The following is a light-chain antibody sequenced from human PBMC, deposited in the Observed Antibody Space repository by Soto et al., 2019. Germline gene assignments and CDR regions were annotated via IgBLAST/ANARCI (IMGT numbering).Light chain of an antibody. Sequence: ETGLKQSPATMSLSPGERANLSCRASQSVSSYLVWYQQQPGQAPRLLIYDASNRATGIPARFSGSGSGTDFTLTIRSLEPEDFEYYYCQQRSNCPQWTFGQGTKVDIK. V-gene: IGKV3-11*01. CDR2: DAS. CDR1: QSVSSY. CDR3: QQRSNCPQWT. J-gene: IGKJ1*01.